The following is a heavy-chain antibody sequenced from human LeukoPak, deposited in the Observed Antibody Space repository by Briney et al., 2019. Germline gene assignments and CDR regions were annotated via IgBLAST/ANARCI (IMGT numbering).Heavy chain of an antibody. CDR1: GFIFGGYA. CDR2: ISYDGGKT. CDR3: ARGFNDFWSGPQLEY. Sequence: GGSLRLSCAASGFIFGGYAMHWVRQAPGKGLQWLAVISYDGGKTYYADSVEGRLTISRDNSKSTVYLEINSLRSEDTAIYYCARGFNDFWSGPQLEYWGQGTLVTVSS. V-gene: IGHV3-30-3*01. D-gene: IGHD3-3*01. J-gene: IGHJ4*02.